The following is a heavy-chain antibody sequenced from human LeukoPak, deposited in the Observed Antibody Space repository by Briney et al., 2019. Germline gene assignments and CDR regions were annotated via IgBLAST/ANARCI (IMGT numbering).Heavy chain of an antibody. V-gene: IGHV3-9*01. CDR3: AKAIIPYSSGWRGTADY. CDR1: GFTFDDHG. Sequence: GRSLRLSCAASGFTFDDHGMFWVRQAPGMGLEWVSSINWNGGVIAYADSVRGRFTISRDNAKSSLYLQMNSLRAEDTALYYCAKAIIPYSSGWRGTADYWGQGTLVTVSS. J-gene: IGHJ4*02. D-gene: IGHD6-19*01. CDR2: INWNGGVI.